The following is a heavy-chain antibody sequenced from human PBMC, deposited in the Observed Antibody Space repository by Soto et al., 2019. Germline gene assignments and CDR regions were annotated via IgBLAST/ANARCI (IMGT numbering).Heavy chain of an antibody. D-gene: IGHD6-6*01. J-gene: IGHJ4*02. Sequence: PGGSLRLSCAASGFIFENFGMSWVRQAPGKGLEWISSISGSGFKKYYADSVKGRFTISRDNSKSTVYLELNNLSAEDTAVYYCAKDRTFGPPLVRFDSWGQGTLVTVSS. V-gene: IGHV3-23*01. CDR1: GFIFENFG. CDR3: AKDRTFGPPLVRFDS. CDR2: ISGSGFKK.